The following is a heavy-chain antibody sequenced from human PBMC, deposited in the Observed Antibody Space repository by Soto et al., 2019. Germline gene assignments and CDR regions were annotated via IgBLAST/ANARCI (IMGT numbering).Heavy chain of an antibody. D-gene: IGHD3-10*01. CDR1: GFTFSSYA. J-gene: IGHJ2*01. Sequence: QVQLVESGGGVVQPGRSLRLSCAASGFTFSSYAMHWVRQAPGKGLEWVAVISYDGSNKYYADSVKGRFTISRDNSKNTLYLQINSLRAEDTTVYYCARGDLGIYSGCGLWGRGTLVTVSS. CDR2: ISYDGSNK. CDR3: ARGDLGIYSGCGL. V-gene: IGHV3-30-3*01.